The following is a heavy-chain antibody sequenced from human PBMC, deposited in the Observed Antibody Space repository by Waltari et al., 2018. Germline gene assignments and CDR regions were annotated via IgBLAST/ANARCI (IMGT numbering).Heavy chain of an antibody. D-gene: IGHD3-16*01. Sequence: EVQLLESGGGFVQPGGSLRLSCAASGFTFSNYAMSWVRQAPGKGREWVSTVTDSGDRTYYADSVKGRFTISRDNSKNTLFLQMNSLRAEDTAVYYCAKGDASGAWGVPQYFDYWGQGTLVTVSS. CDR3: AKGDASGAWGVPQYFDY. CDR2: VTDSGDRT. J-gene: IGHJ4*02. V-gene: IGHV3-23*01. CDR1: GFTFSNYA.